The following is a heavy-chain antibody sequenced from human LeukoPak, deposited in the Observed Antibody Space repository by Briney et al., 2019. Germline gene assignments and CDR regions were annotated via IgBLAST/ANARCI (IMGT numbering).Heavy chain of an antibody. J-gene: IGHJ6*02. CDR1: GDSISNSY. CDR3: ARGYIVVVTAILDYYYYGMDV. D-gene: IGHD2-21*02. Sequence: SETLSLTCTVSGDSISNSYWSWIRQPPGKGLEWIGYIYNTGSTNYNPSLKSRVTISVDTSKNQFSLKLSSVTAADTAVYYCARGYIVVVTAILDYYYYGMDVWGQGTTVTVSS. CDR2: IYNTGST. V-gene: IGHV4-59*12.